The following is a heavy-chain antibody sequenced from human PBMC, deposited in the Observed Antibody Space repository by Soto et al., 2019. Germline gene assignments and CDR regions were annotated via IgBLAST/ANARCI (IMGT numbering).Heavy chain of an antibody. D-gene: IGHD4-17*01. J-gene: IGHJ4*02. V-gene: IGHV4-61*03. CDR1: GGFVGSGNYH. Sequence: QVPLQESGPGLVKPSETLSLTCNVSGGFVGSGNYHWSWIRQSPGKGLEWIGDIFYGGATNYNPXLXSLXTISADTSKKRFSLILTSVTAADTAVYYCARESYGDFVYWGQGTLVIVS. CDR2: IFYGGAT. CDR3: ARESYGDFVY.